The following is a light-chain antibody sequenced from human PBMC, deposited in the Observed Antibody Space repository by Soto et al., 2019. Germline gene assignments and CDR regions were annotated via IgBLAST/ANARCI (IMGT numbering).Light chain of an antibody. J-gene: IGKJ1*01. CDR1: QSVSSSY. CDR3: QQHGSSPPT. V-gene: IGKV3-20*01. Sequence: EIVLTQSPGTLSLSPGERATLSCRASQSVSSSYLAWYQQKPGQAPRLLFYGASRRATGIPDRFSGSGSGNDFTLTISRLEPEDFAVYYCQQHGSSPPTFGQGTKVEIK. CDR2: GAS.